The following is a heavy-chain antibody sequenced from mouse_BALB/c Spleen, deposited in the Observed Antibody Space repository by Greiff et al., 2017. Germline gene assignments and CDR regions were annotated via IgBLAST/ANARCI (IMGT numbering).Heavy chain of an antibody. CDR3: THTSYGRYAMDY. CDR1: GYTFTNYW. D-gene: IGHD2-10*01. Sequence: QVQLQQSGAELVRPGTSVKISCKASGYTFTNYWLGWVKQRPGHGLEWIGDIYPGGGYTNYNEKFKGKATLTADTSSSTAYMQLSSLTSEDSAVYYCTHTSYGRYAMDYWGQGTSVTVSS. CDR2: IYPGGGYT. J-gene: IGHJ4*01. V-gene: IGHV1-63*02.